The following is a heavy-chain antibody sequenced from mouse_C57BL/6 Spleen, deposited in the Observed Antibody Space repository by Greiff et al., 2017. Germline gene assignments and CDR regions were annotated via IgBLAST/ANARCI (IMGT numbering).Heavy chain of an antibody. CDR1: GYAFSSSW. V-gene: IGHV1-82*01. J-gene: IGHJ3*01. D-gene: IGHD1-1*01. CDR2: IYPGDGDT. Sequence: QVQLQQSGPELVKPGASVKISCKASGYAFSSSWMNWVKQRPGTGLEWIGRIYPGDGDTNYNGKFKGKATLTADKSSSTAYMQLSSLTSEDSAVYFCAREDYYGSSFFAYWGQGTLVTVSA. CDR3: AREDYYGSSFFAY.